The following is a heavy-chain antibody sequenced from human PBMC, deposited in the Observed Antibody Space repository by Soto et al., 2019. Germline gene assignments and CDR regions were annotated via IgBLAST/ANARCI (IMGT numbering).Heavy chain of an antibody. J-gene: IGHJ5*02. V-gene: IGHV3-21*01. CDR3: ARDLQPEKWRYYDSSGYYYGWFEP. D-gene: IGHD3-22*01. CDR2: ISSSSSYI. CDR1: VFTFSSYS. Sequence: PVGSLRLSCASSVFTFSSYSMNCVRHSPGKWLEWVSSISSSSSYIYYADSVKGRFTISRDNAKNSLYLQMNSLRAEDTAVYYCARDLQPEKWRYYDSSGYYYGWFEPWGQGTLVILSS.